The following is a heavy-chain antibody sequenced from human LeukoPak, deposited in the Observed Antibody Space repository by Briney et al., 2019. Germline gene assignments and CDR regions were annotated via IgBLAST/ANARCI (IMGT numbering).Heavy chain of an antibody. Sequence: GGSLRLSCVASGFPFNVYAMTWVRQAPGKGLQWAATLNDASNLIYYADSVRGRFTISRDNSKNTVYLQMNSLRADDTAIYYCVKDGGVLPAWYFEYWGRGTLVTVSS. CDR2: LNDASNLI. CDR1: GFPFNVYA. V-gene: IGHV3-23*01. CDR3: VKDGGVLPAWYFEY. D-gene: IGHD2-15*01. J-gene: IGHJ4*02.